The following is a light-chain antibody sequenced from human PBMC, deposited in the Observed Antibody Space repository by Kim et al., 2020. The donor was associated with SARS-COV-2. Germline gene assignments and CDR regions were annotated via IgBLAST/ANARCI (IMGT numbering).Light chain of an antibody. CDR3: CSFTMNVTWV. CDR2: DIS. V-gene: IGLV2-23*02. CDR1: LSDVGTFSL. J-gene: IGLJ3*02. Sequence: GQSITMSCSGTLSDVGTFSLISWYQQQPGKAPRLIIFDISQRPSGISGRFSGSKSGNTASLTISDLQPDDEADYFCCSFTMNVTWVFGGGTKLTVL.